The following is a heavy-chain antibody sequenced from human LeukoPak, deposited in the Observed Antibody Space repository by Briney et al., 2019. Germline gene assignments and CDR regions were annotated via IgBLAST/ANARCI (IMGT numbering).Heavy chain of an antibody. D-gene: IGHD2-2*01. CDR1: GFTFSSYS. V-gene: IGHV3-21*01. CDR2: ISSSSSYI. Sequence: GGSLRLSCAASGFTFSSYSMNWVRQAPGKGLEWVSSISSSSSYIYYADSVKGRFTISRDNAKNSLYLQMNSLRAEGTAVYYCASKVGYQLLGGYWGQGTLVTVSS. CDR3: ASKVGYQLLGGY. J-gene: IGHJ4*02.